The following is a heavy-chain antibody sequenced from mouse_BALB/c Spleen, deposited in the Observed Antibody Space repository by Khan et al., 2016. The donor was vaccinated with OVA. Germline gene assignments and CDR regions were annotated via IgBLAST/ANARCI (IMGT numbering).Heavy chain of an antibody. CDR1: GYSITRDYA. D-gene: IGHD4-1*01. J-gene: IGHJ4*01. V-gene: IGHV3-2*02. CDR3: ASELGRYYAMDY. CDR2: ITNSGST. Sequence: EVQLQESGPGLVKPSQSLSLTCTVTGYSITRDYAWNWIRQFPGNKLEWMGYITNSGSTNYNPSLKSRISITRDTSKNQFFLQLNSVTTEDTATYYCASELGRYYAMDYWGQGTSVTVSP.